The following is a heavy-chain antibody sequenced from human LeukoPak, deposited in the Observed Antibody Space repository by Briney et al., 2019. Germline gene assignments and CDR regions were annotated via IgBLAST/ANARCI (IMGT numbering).Heavy chain of an antibody. Sequence: GGSLRLSCAASGFTFSSYGMHWVRPAPGKGLEGVAVISYDGSNKYYADSVKGRFTISRDNSKNTLYLQMNSLRAEDTAVYYCVRGWGSGSYYNYYYYGIDVWGKGTTVTVSS. V-gene: IGHV3-30*03. D-gene: IGHD3-10*01. CDR1: GFTFSSYG. CDR2: ISYDGSNK. J-gene: IGHJ6*04. CDR3: VRGWGSGSYYNYYYYGIDV.